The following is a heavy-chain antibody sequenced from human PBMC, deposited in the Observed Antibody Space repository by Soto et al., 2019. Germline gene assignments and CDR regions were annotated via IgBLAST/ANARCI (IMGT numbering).Heavy chain of an antibody. V-gene: IGHV3-74*01. D-gene: IGHD3-16*02. CDR1: GFTFSSYW. CDR3: ARDRYRSYYFDY. CDR2: INSDGSST. Sequence: PGGSLRLSCAASGFTFSSYWMHWVRQAPGKGLVWVSRINSDGSSTSYADSVKGRFTISRDNAKNTLYLQMNSMRAEDTAVYYCARDRYRSYYFDYWGQGTLVTVSS. J-gene: IGHJ4*01.